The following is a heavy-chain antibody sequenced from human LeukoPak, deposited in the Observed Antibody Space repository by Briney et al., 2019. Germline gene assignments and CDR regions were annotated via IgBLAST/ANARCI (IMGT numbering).Heavy chain of an antibody. CDR1: GFTFSSYS. D-gene: IGHD3-22*01. V-gene: IGHV3-48*01. CDR2: ISSSSSTI. J-gene: IGHJ4*02. CDR3: AKVLTGDSSGYAIDY. Sequence: GGSLRLSCAASGFTFSSYSMNWVRQAPGKGLEWVSYISSSSSTIYYADSVKGRFTISRDNSKNTLYLQMNSLRAEDTAVYYCAKVLTGDSSGYAIDYWGQGTLVTVSS.